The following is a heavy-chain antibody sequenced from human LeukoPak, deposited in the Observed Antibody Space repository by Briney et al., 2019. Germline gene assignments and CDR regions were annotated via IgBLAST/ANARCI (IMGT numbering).Heavy chain of an antibody. CDR3: ARVPDYYDGSGYYDY. J-gene: IGHJ4*02. Sequence: PGGSLRLSCAASGFTFSSYGMHWVRQAPGKGLEWVAVIWYDGSNKYYADSVKGRFTISRDNSKNTLYLQMNSLRAEDTAVYYCARVPDYYDGSGYYDYWGQGTLVTVSS. CDR1: GFTFSSYG. D-gene: IGHD3-22*01. CDR2: IWYDGSNK. V-gene: IGHV3-33*01.